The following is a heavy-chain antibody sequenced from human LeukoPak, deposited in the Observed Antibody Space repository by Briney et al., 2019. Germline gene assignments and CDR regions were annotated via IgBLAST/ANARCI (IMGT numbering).Heavy chain of an antibody. CDR1: GFTVSSNY. CDR3: ARHQGGWITGGFDI. V-gene: IGHV3-66*04. CDR2: IYSDGDT. D-gene: IGHD2-2*03. J-gene: IGHJ3*02. Sequence: PGGSLRLSCAASGFTVSSNYMNWVRQAPGKGLEWVSIIYSDGDTYYTDSVKGRFTISRDNSKNTLYLQMNSLRAEDTAMYYCARHQGGWITGGFDIWGQGTIVTVSS.